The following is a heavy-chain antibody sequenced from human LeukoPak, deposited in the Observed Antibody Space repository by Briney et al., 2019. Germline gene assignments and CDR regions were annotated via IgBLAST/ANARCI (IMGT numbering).Heavy chain of an antibody. CDR2: ISGSGDST. J-gene: IGHJ4*02. V-gene: IGHV3-23*01. CDR3: AKESLFSGDYVGYFDY. Sequence: GGSLRLSCAASGFTFTNYAMSWVRQAPGKGLEWVSAISGSGDSTYYADSVKGRFTISRDNSRNTLYLQMNSLRAEDTAIYFCAKESLFSGDYVGYFDYWGQGSLVTVSS. CDR1: GFTFTNYA. D-gene: IGHD4-17*01.